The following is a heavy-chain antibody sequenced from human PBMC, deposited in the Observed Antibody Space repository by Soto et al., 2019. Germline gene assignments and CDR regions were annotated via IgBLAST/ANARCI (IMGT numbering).Heavy chain of an antibody. CDR1: GDSVSSNSAA. V-gene: IGHV6-1*01. Sequence: SQTLSLTCAISGDSVSSNSAAWNWIRQSPSRGLEWLGRTYYRSKWYNDYAVSVKSRITINPDTSKNQCSLQLNSATPEETAVYYCASGLTEDLLPPSYYGMDVWGQGTTVTVSS. CDR3: ASGLTEDLLPPSYYGMDV. J-gene: IGHJ6*02. CDR2: TYYRSKWYN.